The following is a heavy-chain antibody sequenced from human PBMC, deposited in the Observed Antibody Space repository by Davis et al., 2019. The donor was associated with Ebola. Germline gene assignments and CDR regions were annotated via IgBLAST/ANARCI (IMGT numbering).Heavy chain of an antibody. CDR1: GYTFTAYY. V-gene: IGHV1-2*02. Sequence: ASVKVSCKASGYTFTAYYIHWVRQAPGQGLEWMGWINPNTGGTNYAQHFQGRATMTRDTSVSTAYMELSRLTSDDTAVYYCARDKPSGSYSSDYWGQGTLVTVSS. CDR2: INPNTGGT. CDR3: ARDKPSGSYSSDY. J-gene: IGHJ4*02. D-gene: IGHD1-26*01.